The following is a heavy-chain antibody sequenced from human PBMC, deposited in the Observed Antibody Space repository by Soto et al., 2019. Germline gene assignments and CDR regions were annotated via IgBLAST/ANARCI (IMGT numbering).Heavy chain of an antibody. D-gene: IGHD2-21*01. CDR3: ARAPTQQLLHPAYFDY. Sequence: PGESLKISCQASGYTFSKYWIAWVRQMPGKGLEYVGIVYPGDSDTRYSPSFQGQVTISVDTSTSTAYMQWNSLKASDSAMYYCARAPTQQLLHPAYFDYWGQGTLF. J-gene: IGHJ4*02. CDR2: VYPGDSDT. V-gene: IGHV5-51*01. CDR1: GYTFSKYW.